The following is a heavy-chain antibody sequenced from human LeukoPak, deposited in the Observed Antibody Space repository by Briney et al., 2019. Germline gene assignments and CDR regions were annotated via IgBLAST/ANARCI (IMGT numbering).Heavy chain of an antibody. D-gene: IGHD2-15*01. J-gene: IGHJ4*02. CDR2: INPNSGGT. CDR3: ARDSPSHIVVVVAATRMDY. V-gene: IGHV1-2*02. Sequence: ASVTVSCKASGYTFTGYYMHWVRQAPGQGLEWMGWINPNSGGTNYAQKFQGRVTMTRDTSISTAYMELSRLRSDDTAVYYCARDSPSHIVVVVAATRMDYWGQGTLVTVSS. CDR1: GYTFTGYY.